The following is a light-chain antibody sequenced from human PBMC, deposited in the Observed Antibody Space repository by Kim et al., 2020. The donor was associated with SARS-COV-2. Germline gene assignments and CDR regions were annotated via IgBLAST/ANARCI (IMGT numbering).Light chain of an antibody. CDR2: DAS. J-gene: IGKJ4*01. CDR1: QNLNSN. CDR3: QQYNNWPLT. Sequence: LSPGERATLSCRASQNLNSNLAWFQQKPGQAPRLLIYDASTRATDIPARFSGSGSGTEFTLTISSLQSEDFSVYFCQQYNNWPLTFGGGTKVDIK. V-gene: IGKV3-15*01.